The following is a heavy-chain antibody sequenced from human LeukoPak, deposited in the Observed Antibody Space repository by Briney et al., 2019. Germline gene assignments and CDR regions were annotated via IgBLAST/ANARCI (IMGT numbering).Heavy chain of an antibody. J-gene: IGHJ4*02. D-gene: IGHD3-22*01. CDR1: GGTFSSYA. CDR3: ARAVDYYDSSGYYYFDY. V-gene: IGHV1-69*05. Sequence: ASVKVSCKASGGTFSSYAISWVRQAPGQGLEWMGGTIPIFGTANYAQKFQGRVTITTDESTSTAYMELSSLRSEDTAVYYCARAVDYYDSSGYYYFDYWGQGALVTVSS. CDR2: TIPIFGTA.